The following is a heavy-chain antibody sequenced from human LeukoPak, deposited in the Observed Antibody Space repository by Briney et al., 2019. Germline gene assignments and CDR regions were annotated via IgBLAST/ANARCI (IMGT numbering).Heavy chain of an antibody. J-gene: IGHJ4*02. Sequence: ASVKVSCKASGYTFTSYDIDWVRQATGQGLEWMGWMNPNSGNTGYAQKFQGRVTMTRNTSISTAYMELSSLRSEDAAVYYCARVKMATRFYDYWGQGTLVTVSS. D-gene: IGHD5-24*01. V-gene: IGHV1-8*01. CDR1: GYTFTSYD. CDR2: MNPNSGNT. CDR3: ARVKMATRFYDY.